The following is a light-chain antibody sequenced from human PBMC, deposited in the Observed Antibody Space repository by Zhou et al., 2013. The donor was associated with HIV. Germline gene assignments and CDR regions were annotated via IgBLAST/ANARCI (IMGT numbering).Light chain of an antibody. V-gene: IGKV1-13*02. J-gene: IGKJ2*03. Sequence: AIQLTQSPSSLSASVGDRVTITCRASQGISSALAWYQQKPGKAPKLLMYDASSLESGVPSRFSGSGSGTDYTLTISSLQPEDFATYYCQQYYSTPPYSFGQGTKLEIK. CDR1: QGISSA. CDR2: DAS. CDR3: QQYYSTPPYS.